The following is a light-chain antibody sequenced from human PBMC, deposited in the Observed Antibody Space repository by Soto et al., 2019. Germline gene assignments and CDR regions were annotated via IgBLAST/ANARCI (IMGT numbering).Light chain of an antibody. CDR3: QQYNNWPRMYT. V-gene: IGKV3-15*01. CDR2: GAS. Sequence: EIEMTQSPATLSVSPGERATLSCRASQSVSSNLAWYQQKPGQAPRLLIYGASTRATGIPARFSGSGSGTEVTVTISSLQSEDFAVYYCQQYNNWPRMYTFGQGTKLKIK. CDR1: QSVSSN. J-gene: IGKJ2*01.